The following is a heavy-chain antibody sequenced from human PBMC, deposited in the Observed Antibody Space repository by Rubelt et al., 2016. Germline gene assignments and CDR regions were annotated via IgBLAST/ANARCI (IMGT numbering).Heavy chain of an antibody. CDR3: ASLQYSSGGYSDY. J-gene: IGHJ4*02. D-gene: IGHD6-19*01. V-gene: IGHV1-46*01. CDR2: INPSGGST. Sequence: QVQLVQSGAEVKKPGASVKVSCKASGYTFTSYYMHWVRQAPGQGLEWMGIINPSGGSTSYAQNVQGRVNMTRDTATSAVYMGLSSLRSEDTAVYYCASLQYSSGGYSDYWGQGTLVTVSS. CDR1: GYTFTSYY.